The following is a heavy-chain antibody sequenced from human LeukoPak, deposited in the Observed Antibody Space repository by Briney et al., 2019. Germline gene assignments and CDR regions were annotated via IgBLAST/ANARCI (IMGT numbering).Heavy chain of an antibody. Sequence: SQTLSLTCTVSGGSISSGGYYWSWIRQPPGKGLEWIGYIYHSGSTYYNPSLKSRVTISVDRSKNQFSLKLSSVTAADTAVYCCARDPNRIAAAGILRDDAFDIWGQGTMVTVSS. D-gene: IGHD6-13*01. CDR2: IYHSGST. CDR1: GGSISSGGYY. V-gene: IGHV4-30-2*01. J-gene: IGHJ3*02. CDR3: ARDPNRIAAAGILRDDAFDI.